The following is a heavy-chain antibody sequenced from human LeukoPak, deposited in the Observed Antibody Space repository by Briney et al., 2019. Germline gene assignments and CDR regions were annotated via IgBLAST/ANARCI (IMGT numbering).Heavy chain of an antibody. CDR3: AKGGYYYYYYGMDV. Sequence: GRSLRLSCAASGFTFDDYAMHWVRQAPGKGLEWVSGISWNSGSIGYADSVKGRFTIPRDNAKNSLYLQMNSLRAEDTALYYCAKGGYYYYYYGMDVWGQGTTVTVSS. CDR2: ISWNSGSI. D-gene: IGHD3-10*01. J-gene: IGHJ6*02. CDR1: GFTFDDYA. V-gene: IGHV3-9*01.